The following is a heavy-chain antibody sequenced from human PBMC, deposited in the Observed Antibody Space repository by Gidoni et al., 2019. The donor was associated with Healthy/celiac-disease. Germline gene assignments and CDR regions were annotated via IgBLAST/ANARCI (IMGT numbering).Heavy chain of an antibody. CDR1: GDSISSYY. J-gene: IGHJ3*02. CDR2: IYYSGST. CDR3: ARESPRLELNAFDI. Sequence: QVQLQESGPGMVKPSESLSLTCTVPGDSISSYYWSWIRQPPGKVLEWIGYIYYSGSTIYNPSLKSRVTISVDTSKTQFSLKLSSVTAADTAVYYCARESPRLELNAFDIWGQGTIVTVSS. V-gene: IGHV4-59*01. D-gene: IGHD1-26*01.